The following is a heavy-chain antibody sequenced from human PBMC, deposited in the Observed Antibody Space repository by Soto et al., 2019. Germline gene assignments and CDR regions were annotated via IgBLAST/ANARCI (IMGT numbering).Heavy chain of an antibody. J-gene: IGHJ4*02. CDR1: GFTFNNYA. CDR2: ISGGGDTT. D-gene: IGHD3-10*01. V-gene: IGHV3-23*01. Sequence: EVQLLESGGGLVQPGGSLRLSCAASGFTFNNYAMTWVRQAPGKGLEWVSAISGGGDTTSYADSVKGRFTVSRDGSKNTLYLQMSSLRAADTALYYCAIGRGGSGSLTPRVDFWGQGTLVTVSS. CDR3: AIGRGGSGSLTPRVDF.